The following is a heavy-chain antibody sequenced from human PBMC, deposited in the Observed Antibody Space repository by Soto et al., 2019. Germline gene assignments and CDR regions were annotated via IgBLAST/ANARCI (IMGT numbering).Heavy chain of an antibody. V-gene: IGHV3-33*01. CDR3: ARDRVNYYDSSGYPAY. Sequence: GALRLSCAASGFTFSSYGMHWVRQAPGKGLEWVAVIWYDGSNKYYADSVKGRFTISRDNSKNTLYLQMNSLRAEDTAVYYCARDRVNYYDSSGYPAYWGHGTLVTVSS. CDR2: IWYDGSNK. CDR1: GFTFSSYG. D-gene: IGHD3-22*01. J-gene: IGHJ1*01.